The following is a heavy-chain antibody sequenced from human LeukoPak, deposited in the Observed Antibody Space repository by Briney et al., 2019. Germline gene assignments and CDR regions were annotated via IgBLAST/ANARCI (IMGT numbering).Heavy chain of an antibody. J-gene: IGHJ6*02. V-gene: IGHV6-1*01. Sequence: SQTLSLTCAISGDSVSSNSAAWNWIRQSPSRGLEWLGRTYYRSKWYNDYAVSVKSRITINPDTSENQFSLHLNSVTPEDTAVYYRARGRYSLEYVGLDVWGQGTTVTVSS. CDR3: ARGRYSLEYVGLDV. D-gene: IGHD3-3*01. CDR2: TYYRSKWYN. CDR1: GDSVSSNSAA.